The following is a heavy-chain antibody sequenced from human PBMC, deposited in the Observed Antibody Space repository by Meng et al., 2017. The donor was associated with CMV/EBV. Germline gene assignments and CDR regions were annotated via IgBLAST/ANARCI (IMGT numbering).Heavy chain of an antibody. J-gene: IGHJ5*02. V-gene: IGHV3-21*01. CDR1: TFSSYS. CDR3: ARRYCSSTSCYRMGNWFDP. CDR2: ISSSSSYI. D-gene: IGHD2-2*02. Sequence: TFSSYSMNWVRQAPGKGLEWVSSISSSSSYIYYADSVKGRFTISRDNAKNSLYLQMNSLRAEDTAAYYCARRYCSSTSCYRMGNWFDPWGQGTLVTVSS.